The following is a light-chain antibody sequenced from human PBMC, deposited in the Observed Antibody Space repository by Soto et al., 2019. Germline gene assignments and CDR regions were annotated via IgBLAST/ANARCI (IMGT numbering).Light chain of an antibody. V-gene: IGKV1-39*01. CDR3: QQSYSTPWT. Sequence: IQLTQSPSSLSASVGDRVTITCRASQGINSYLAWYQQKPGKVPKLLIYEASNLQSGVPSRFRGGGSGTEFTLTISSLQPEDFATYYCQQSYSTPWTFGQGTKVDI. CDR1: QGINSY. J-gene: IGKJ1*01. CDR2: EAS.